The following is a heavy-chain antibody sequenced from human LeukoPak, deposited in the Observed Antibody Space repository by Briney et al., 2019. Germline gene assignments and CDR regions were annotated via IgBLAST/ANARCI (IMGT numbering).Heavy chain of an antibody. CDR1: GFTFSSYG. D-gene: IGHD4-17*01. CDR2: IWYDGSNK. Sequence: GRSLRLSCAASGFTFSSYGMHWVRQAPGKGLEWVAVIWYDGSNKYYADSVKGRFTISRDNSKNTLYLQMNSLRAEDTAVYYCARDTAWHDYGVIGHLWGQGTLVTVSS. V-gene: IGHV3-33*01. J-gene: IGHJ5*02. CDR3: ARDTAWHDYGVIGHL.